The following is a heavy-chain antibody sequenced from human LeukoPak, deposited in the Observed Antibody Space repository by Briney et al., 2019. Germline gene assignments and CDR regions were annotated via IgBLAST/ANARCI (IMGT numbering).Heavy chain of an antibody. CDR1: GFTFSSYG. CDR3: ARGHGHYYYYGMDV. CDR2: IKQDGSEK. J-gene: IGHJ6*02. V-gene: IGHV3-7*01. Sequence: SGGSLRLSCAASGFTFSSYGMHWVRQAPGKGLEWVANIKQDGSEKYYVDSVKGRFTISRDNAKNSLYLQMNSLRAEDTAVYYCARGHGHYYYYGMDVWGQGTTVTVSS.